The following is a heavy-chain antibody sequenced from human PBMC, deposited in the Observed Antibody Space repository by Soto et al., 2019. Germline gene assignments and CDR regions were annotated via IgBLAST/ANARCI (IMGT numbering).Heavy chain of an antibody. V-gene: IGHV3-48*02. CDR3: SRTQIVGGTEEFEP. CDR1: GFTFSSYG. CDR2: VRSSSSTI. D-gene: IGHD1-26*01. J-gene: IGHJ5*02. Sequence: EEQLVESGGGLVQPGGSLRLSCVASGFTFSSYGMNWVRQAPGKGLEWVSYVRSSSSTIYYADSVKGRFTISRDNAKNSLFLQMNSLRDEDTDVYYCSRTQIVGGTEEFEPWGQGTLVTVSS.